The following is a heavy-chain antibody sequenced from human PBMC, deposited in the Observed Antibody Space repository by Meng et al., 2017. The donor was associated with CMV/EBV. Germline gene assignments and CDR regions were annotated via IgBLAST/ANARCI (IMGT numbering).Heavy chain of an antibody. CDR1: GGSISSSSYY. CDR3: ARAGELRFLEWLSVWFDP. V-gene: IGHV4-39*07. J-gene: IGHJ5*02. D-gene: IGHD3-3*01. Sequence: SETLSLTCTVSGGSISSSSYYWGWIRQPPGKGLEWIGSIYYSGSTYYNPSLKSRVTISVDTSKNQFSLKLSSVTAADTAVYYCARAGELRFLEWLSVWFDPWGQGTLVTVSS. CDR2: IYYSGST.